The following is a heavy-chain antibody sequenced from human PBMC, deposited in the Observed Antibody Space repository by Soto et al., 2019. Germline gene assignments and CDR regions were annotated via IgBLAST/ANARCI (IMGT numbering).Heavy chain of an antibody. CDR1: GGSISSGDYY. CDR3: ARDRWERRHFDY. J-gene: IGHJ4*02. CDR2: IYYSGNT. D-gene: IGHD1-26*01. V-gene: IGHV4-30-4*01. Sequence: KPSETLSLTCTVSGGSISSGDYYWSWIRQPPGKGLEWIGYIYYSGNTYYNPSLKNRVTISVDMSKNQFSLKLSSVTAADTAVYYCARDRWERRHFDYWGQGALVTVSS.